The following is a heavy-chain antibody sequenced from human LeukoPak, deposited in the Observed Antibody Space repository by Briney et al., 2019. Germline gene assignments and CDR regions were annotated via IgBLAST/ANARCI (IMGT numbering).Heavy chain of an antibody. CDR1: GFAFTSYA. CDR2: ISNSGSST. Sequence: PGGSLRLSCAASGFAFTSYAMTWVRQAPGKGLEWVSGISNSGSSTYYADSVKGRFTISRDNSKNTLYLQMNSLRAEDTAVYYYATQLQLALPDYWGQGTLVTVSS. D-gene: IGHD6-13*01. CDR3: ATQLQLALPDY. J-gene: IGHJ4*02. V-gene: IGHV3-23*01.